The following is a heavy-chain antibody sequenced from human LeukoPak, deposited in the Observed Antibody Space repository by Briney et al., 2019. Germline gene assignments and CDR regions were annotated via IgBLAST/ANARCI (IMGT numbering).Heavy chain of an antibody. CDR3: AMYYYGSGSYHRDY. CDR1: GGPFSGYY. CDR2: INHSGST. Sequence: SETLSLTCAVYGGPFSGYYWSWIRQPPGKGLEWIGEINHSGSTNYNPSLKSRVTISVDTSKNQFSLKLSSVTAADTAVYYCAMYYYGSGSYHRDYWGQGTLVTVSS. D-gene: IGHD3-10*01. V-gene: IGHV4-34*01. J-gene: IGHJ4*02.